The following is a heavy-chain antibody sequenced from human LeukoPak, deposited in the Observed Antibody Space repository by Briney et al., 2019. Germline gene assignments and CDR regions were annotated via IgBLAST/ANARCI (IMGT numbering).Heavy chain of an antibody. CDR3: ARDSTGYWYFDL. CDR1: GFTFSSYA. V-gene: IGHV3-30*04. Sequence: GGSLRLSCAASGFTFSSYAMHWVRQAPGKGLEWVAVISYDGSNKYYADSVKGRFTISRDNSKNTLYLQMNSLRAEDTAVYYCARDSTGYWYFDLWGRGTLVSVSS. CDR2: ISYDGSNK. D-gene: IGHD3-3*02. J-gene: IGHJ2*01.